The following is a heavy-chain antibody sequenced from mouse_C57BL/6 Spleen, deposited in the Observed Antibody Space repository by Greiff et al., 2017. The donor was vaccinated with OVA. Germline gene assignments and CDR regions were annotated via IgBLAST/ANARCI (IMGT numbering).Heavy chain of an antibody. J-gene: IGHJ2*01. CDR2: ISSGGSYT. Sequence: EVKVVESGGDLVKPGGSLKLSCAASGFTFSSYGMSWVRQTPDKRLEWVATISSGGSYTYYPDSVKGRFTISRDNAKNTLYLQMSSLKSEDTAMYYCAKTGYDGYPFDYWGQGTTLTVSS. V-gene: IGHV5-6*01. CDR3: AKTGYDGYPFDY. D-gene: IGHD2-3*01. CDR1: GFTFSSYG.